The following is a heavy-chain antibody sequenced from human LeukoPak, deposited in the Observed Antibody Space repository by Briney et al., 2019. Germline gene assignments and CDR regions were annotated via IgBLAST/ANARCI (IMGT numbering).Heavy chain of an antibody. CDR2: ISSRSTTL. V-gene: IGHV3-48*02. CDR3: ARAYSTVVRPFDY. D-gene: IGHD4-23*01. J-gene: IGHJ4*02. Sequence: GGSLRLSCAASGFTFSTYSLIWVRQAPGKGLEWVSYISSRSTTLYYADSVKGRFTISRDNAKNSLYLQMSSLRDEDTAVYYCARAYSTVVRPFDYWGQGTLVTVSS. CDR1: GFTFSTYS.